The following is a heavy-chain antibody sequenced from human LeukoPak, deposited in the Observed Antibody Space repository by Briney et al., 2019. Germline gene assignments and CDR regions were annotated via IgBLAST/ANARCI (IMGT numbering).Heavy chain of an antibody. CDR2: TVGGGSPNT. D-gene: IGHD5-18*01. J-gene: IGHJ5*02. CDR1: GFYFANYA. Sequence: GGSLRLSCAASGFYFANYAMSWVRQAPGKGLEWVSATVGGGSPNTYHADSVKGRFTISRDNSKNTLFLQMNSLRAEDTAVYYCAKDSSRGYSYGYRGLNWFDPWGQGTLVTVSS. V-gene: IGHV3-23*01. CDR3: AKDSSRGYSYGYRGLNWFDP.